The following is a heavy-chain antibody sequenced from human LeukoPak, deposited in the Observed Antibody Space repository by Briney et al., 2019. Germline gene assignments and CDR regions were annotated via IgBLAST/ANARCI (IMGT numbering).Heavy chain of an antibody. CDR3: ARGGGPRLRFFPWNP. J-gene: IGHJ5*02. V-gene: IGHV3-30*04. CDR1: GFTFSSYA. Sequence: GGSLRLSCAASGFTFSSYAMHWVRQAPGKGLEWVAVISYDGSNKYYADSVKGRFTISRDNSKNTLYLQMNSLRAEDTAVYYCARGGGPRLRFFPWNPWGQGTLVTVSS. D-gene: IGHD3-3*01. CDR2: ISYDGSNK.